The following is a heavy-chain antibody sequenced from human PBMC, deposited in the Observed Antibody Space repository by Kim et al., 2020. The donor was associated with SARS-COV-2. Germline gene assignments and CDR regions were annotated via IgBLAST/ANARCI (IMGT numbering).Heavy chain of an antibody. J-gene: IGHJ6*02. V-gene: IGHV3-30*07. D-gene: IGHD6-13*01. CDR3: ARVGAAGTSVGYYYGMDV. Sequence: KGRFTISRYKSTNTLYLQMNSLRAEDTAVYYCARVGAAGTSVGYYYGMDVWGQGTTVTVSS.